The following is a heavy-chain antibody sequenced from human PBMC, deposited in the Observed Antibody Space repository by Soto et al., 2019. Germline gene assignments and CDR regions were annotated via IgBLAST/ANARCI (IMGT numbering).Heavy chain of an antibody. CDR2: IIPILGIA. CDR3: ARGLELRGVGNWFDP. J-gene: IGHJ5*02. D-gene: IGHD1-7*01. V-gene: IGHV1-69*02. Sequence: SVKVSCKASGGTFSSYTISWVRQAPGQGLEWMGRIIPILGIANYAQKFQGRVTITADKSTSTAYMELSSLRSEDTAVYYCARGLELRGVGNWFDPWGQGTLVTVSS. CDR1: GGTFSSYT.